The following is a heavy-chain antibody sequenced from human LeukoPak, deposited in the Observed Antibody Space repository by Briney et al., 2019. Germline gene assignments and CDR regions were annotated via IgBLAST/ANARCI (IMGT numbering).Heavy chain of an antibody. J-gene: IGHJ6*02. Sequence: ASVKVSCKASGYTFTSYAMHWVRQAPGQRLEWMGWINAGNGNTKYSQKFQGRVTITRDTSASTAYMELSSLRSEDTAVYYCARAILYYYYYYGMDVWGQGTTVTVSS. CDR1: GYTFTSYA. CDR3: ARAILYYYYYYGMDV. D-gene: IGHD2-15*01. V-gene: IGHV1-3*01. CDR2: INAGNGNT.